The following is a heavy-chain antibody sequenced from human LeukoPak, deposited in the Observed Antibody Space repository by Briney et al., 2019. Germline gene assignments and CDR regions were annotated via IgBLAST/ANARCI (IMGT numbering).Heavy chain of an antibody. CDR3: ARESTGYYYYYYMDV. Sequence: ASQTLSLTCTVSGGSISSGSYYWSWIRQPAGKGLEWIGRIYTSGSTNYNPSLKSRVTISVDTSKNQFSLKLSSVTAADTAVYYCARESTGYYYYYYMDVWDKGTTVTVSS. CDR2: IYTSGST. J-gene: IGHJ6*03. V-gene: IGHV4-61*02. CDR1: GGSISSGSYY.